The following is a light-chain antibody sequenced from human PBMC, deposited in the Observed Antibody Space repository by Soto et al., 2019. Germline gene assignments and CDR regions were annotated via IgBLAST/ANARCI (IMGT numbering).Light chain of an antibody. V-gene: IGKV1-39*01. CDR2: AAS. CDR1: QSISTY. CDR3: QQTYSIPYT. J-gene: IGKJ2*01. Sequence: DIQMTQSPSSRSASVGYRVTISCRAGQSISTYLNWYQQKPGKAPNLLIYAASTLQGGVPSRFSGSGSGTDFTLTIRGLQPEDFASYYCQQTYSIPYTFGQGTKLDIK.